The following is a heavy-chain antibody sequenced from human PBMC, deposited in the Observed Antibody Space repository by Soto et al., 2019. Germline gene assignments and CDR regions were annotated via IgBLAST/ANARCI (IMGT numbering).Heavy chain of an antibody. J-gene: IGHJ6*03. CDR2: IRSKAYGGKT. CDR3: TLYCSGGSCYGDYYYYYMDV. D-gene: IGHD2-15*01. V-gene: IGHV3-49*03. Sequence: GGSLRLSCTASGFTFGDYAMSWFRQAPGKGLEWVGFIRSKAYGGKTEYAASVKGRLTISRDDSKSIAYLQMNSLKTEDTAVYYCTLYCSGGSCYGDYYYYYMDVWGKGTTVTVSS. CDR1: GFTFGDYA.